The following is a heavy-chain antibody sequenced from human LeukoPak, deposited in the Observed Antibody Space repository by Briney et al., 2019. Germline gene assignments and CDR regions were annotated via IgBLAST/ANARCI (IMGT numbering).Heavy chain of an antibody. V-gene: IGHV3-74*01. Sequence: GGSLRLSCAASGFTFGNYWMHWVRQAPGKGLVWVSRINSDGSNTSYADSVKGRFTISRDNAKNTLYLQMNSLRAEDTAVYYCAKDPRGTLSGYFDYWGQGTLVTVSS. J-gene: IGHJ4*02. CDR3: AKDPRGTLSGYFDY. CDR2: INSDGSNT. D-gene: IGHD3-9*01. CDR1: GFTFGNYW.